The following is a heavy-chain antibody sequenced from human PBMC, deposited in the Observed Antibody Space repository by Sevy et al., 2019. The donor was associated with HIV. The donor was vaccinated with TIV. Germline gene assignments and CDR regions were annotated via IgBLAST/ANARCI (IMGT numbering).Heavy chain of an antibody. V-gene: IGHV3-33*01. CDR2: IWYDGSNK. CDR1: GFTFSSYG. CDR3: ARARGGSYSSGWYGDAFDI. J-gene: IGHJ3*02. D-gene: IGHD6-19*01. Sequence: GGSLRLSCAASGFTFSSYGMHWVRQAPGKGLEWVAVIWYDGSNKYYADSVKGRFTISRDNSKNTLYLQMNSLGAEDTAVYYCARARGGSYSSGWYGDAFDIWGQGTMVTVSS.